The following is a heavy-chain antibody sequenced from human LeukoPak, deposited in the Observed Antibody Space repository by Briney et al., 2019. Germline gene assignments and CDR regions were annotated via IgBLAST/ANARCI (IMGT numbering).Heavy chain of an antibody. Sequence: PSETLSLTCIVSGGSISDDYWNWIRQPPGEGLEWIGYISYRGSTSYNPSLKSRVTISLDTSKNQFSLKLSSVTAADTAVYYCASGYNWNAYWGQGTLVTVSS. J-gene: IGHJ4*02. CDR1: GGSISDDY. CDR3: ASGYNWNAY. CDR2: ISYRGST. D-gene: IGHD1-1*01. V-gene: IGHV4-59*08.